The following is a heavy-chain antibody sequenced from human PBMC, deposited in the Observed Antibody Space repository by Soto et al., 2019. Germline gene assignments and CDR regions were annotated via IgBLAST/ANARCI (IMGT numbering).Heavy chain of an antibody. CDR3: ARYDAESGSNTLGP. CDR1: GGSVSSRSHF. V-gene: IGHV4-61*01. CDR2: IYYTGNT. Sequence: QVQLQESGPGVVKPSDTLSVTCTVSGGSVSSRSHFWSWIRQPPGGGLQCIGYIYYTGNTNYSPSLKSRATLSVDTSRNQFSLRLTSVTAADTASYYCARYDAESGSNTLGPWGQGTLVTVSS. J-gene: IGHJ5*02. D-gene: IGHD5-12*01.